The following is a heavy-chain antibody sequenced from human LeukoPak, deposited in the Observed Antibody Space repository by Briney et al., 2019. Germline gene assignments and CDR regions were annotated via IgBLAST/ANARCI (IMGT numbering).Heavy chain of an antibody. D-gene: IGHD3-22*01. J-gene: IGHJ4*02. CDR3: ARTNYYDSSGYYQEDYFDY. CDR2: IIPLIGTI. CDR1: GGTFSSYA. V-gene: IGHV1-69*13. Sequence: SVKVSCKASGGTFSSYAISWVRQAPGQGLEWMGGIIPLIGTINYVQKFQGRVTITADESTSTAYMELSSLRSEDTAVYYCARTNYYDSSGYYQEDYFDYWGQGTLVTVSS.